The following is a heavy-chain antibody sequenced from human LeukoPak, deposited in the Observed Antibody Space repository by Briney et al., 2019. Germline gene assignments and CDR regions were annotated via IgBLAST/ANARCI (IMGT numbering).Heavy chain of an antibody. Sequence: GGSLRLSCAASGFTFSSYAMHWVRQAPGKGLEWVAVISYDGSNKYYADSVKGRFTISRDNSKNTLYLQMTSLRAEDTAVYYCARDLRGYPYWGQGTLVTVSS. CDR1: GFTFSSYA. V-gene: IGHV3-30*04. CDR2: ISYDGSNK. CDR3: ARDLRGYPY. D-gene: IGHD3-22*01. J-gene: IGHJ1*01.